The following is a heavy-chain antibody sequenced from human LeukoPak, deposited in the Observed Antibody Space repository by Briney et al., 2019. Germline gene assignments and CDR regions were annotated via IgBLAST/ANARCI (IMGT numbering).Heavy chain of an antibody. J-gene: IGHJ4*02. D-gene: IGHD4-17*01. V-gene: IGHV4-4*07. CDR1: GGSISSYY. CDR2: IYTSGST. CDR3: ARGADYGDPTIVPFFDY. Sequence: SETLSLTCTVSGGSISSYYWSWIRQPAGKGLEWIGRIYTSGSTDYNPSLKSRATMSVDTSKNQFSLKLSSVTAADTAVYYCARGADYGDPTIVPFFDYWGQGTLVTVSS.